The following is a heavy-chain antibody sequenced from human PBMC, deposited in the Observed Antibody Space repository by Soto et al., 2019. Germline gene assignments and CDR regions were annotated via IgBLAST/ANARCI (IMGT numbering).Heavy chain of an antibody. V-gene: IGHV4-39*01. CDR2: IYYSGST. J-gene: IGHJ4*02. D-gene: IGHD2-21*02. CDR1: GGSMIISNYY. Sequence: AETLSLTCTVSGGSMIISNYYWAWIRQPPGKGLEWIGSIYYSGSTYYNPSLKSRVTISVDTSKNQFSLKLSSVTAADTAVYYCASRDIGGFDYWGQGTLVTVSS. CDR3: ASRDIGGFDY.